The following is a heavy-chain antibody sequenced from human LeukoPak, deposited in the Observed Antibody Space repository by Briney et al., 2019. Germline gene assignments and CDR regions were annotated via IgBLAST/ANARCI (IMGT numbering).Heavy chain of an antibody. CDR1: GYSISSSNW. V-gene: IGHV4-28*01. J-gene: IGHJ4*02. CDR2: IFYSGST. Sequence: SETLSLTCAVSGYSISSSNWWGWIRQPPGKGLEWIGYIFYSGSTYYNPSLKSRVAMSVDTSKNQFPLKLSSVTAVDTAVYYCARTRGYSGYDQPSFDYWGQGTLVIVSS. D-gene: IGHD5-12*01. CDR3: ARTRGYSGYDQPSFDY.